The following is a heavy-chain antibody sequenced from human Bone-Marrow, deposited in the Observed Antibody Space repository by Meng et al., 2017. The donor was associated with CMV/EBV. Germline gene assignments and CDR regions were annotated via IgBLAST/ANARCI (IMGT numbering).Heavy chain of an antibody. Sequence: SETLSLTCAVYGGSFSGYYWSWIRQPPGKGLEWIGEINHSGSTNYNPSLKSRVTISVDTSKNQFSLKLSSVTAADTAVYYCARVPAADGMDVWGQGTTGTVSS. J-gene: IGHJ6*02. V-gene: IGHV4-34*01. CDR3: ARVPAADGMDV. CDR2: INHSGST. CDR1: GGSFSGYY. D-gene: IGHD6-13*01.